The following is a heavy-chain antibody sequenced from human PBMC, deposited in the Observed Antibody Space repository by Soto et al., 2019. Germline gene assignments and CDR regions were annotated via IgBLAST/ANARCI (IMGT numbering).Heavy chain of an antibody. CDR2: ISSNGVGT. V-gene: IGHV3-64*01. D-gene: IGHD6-6*01. Sequence: EVQLAESGGGLAQPGGSLRLSCAASRFTLSSYAMDWVRQAPGKGLEYVSGISSNGVGTYYANSVQGRFTISRDNSKNTVYLQMGSLRPEDMAVYYCARRARPDFYYMDVWGKGTTVTVSS. CDR1: RFTLSSYA. CDR3: ARRARPDFYYMDV. J-gene: IGHJ6*03.